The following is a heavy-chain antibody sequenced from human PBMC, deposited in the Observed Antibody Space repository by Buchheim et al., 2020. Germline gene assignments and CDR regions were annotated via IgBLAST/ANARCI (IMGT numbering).Heavy chain of an antibody. CDR1: GFTFSSFA. J-gene: IGHJ4*02. D-gene: IGHD4-17*01. V-gene: IGHV3-23*01. CDR2: VTGSGGNT. CDR3: AKGGRSAVPTYCDY. Sequence: EVQLSESGGGLVQPGGSLRLSCAASGFTFSSFAMTWVRQAPGKGLEWVSTVTGSGGNTYYADSVKGRFTVSRDKSKSTPYLQMNSLRAEDTATYYCAKGGRSAVPTYCDYWGQGTL.